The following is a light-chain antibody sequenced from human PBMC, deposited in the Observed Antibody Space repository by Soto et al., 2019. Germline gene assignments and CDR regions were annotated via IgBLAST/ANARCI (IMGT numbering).Light chain of an antibody. CDR3: QKYNSAPLT. J-gene: IGKJ5*01. CDR1: QGISNY. CDR2: AAS. V-gene: IGKV1-27*01. Sequence: AALCETIKKKDNITWRGSQGISNYLAWYQQKPGKVPKLLIYAASTLQSGVPSRFSGSGSGTDFTLTIISLQPEDVATYYCQKYNSAPLTFGQGTRLEIK.